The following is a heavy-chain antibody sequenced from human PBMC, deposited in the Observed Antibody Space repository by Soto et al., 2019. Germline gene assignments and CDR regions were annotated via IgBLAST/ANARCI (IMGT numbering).Heavy chain of an antibody. V-gene: IGHV4-4*02. CDR1: RYSINNNNW. CDR2: LDHGGST. D-gene: IGHD3-10*01. J-gene: IGHJ4*02. CDR3: ARGAGSSPPQY. Sequence: SETLAVSCDFSRYSINNNNWGSWLRQPPGGGLEWIGELDHGGSTNYNPSLESRATFSVDISKNHFSLKLTSPTAADTALYYCARGAGSSPPQYWGRGTMVTVSS.